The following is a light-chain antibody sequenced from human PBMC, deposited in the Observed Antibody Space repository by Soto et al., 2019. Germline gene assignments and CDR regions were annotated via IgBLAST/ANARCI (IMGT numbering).Light chain of an antibody. CDR1: QSVSSY. J-gene: IGKJ4*01. CDR2: DAS. CDR3: QQRSNWPPLT. Sequence: EIVLTQSPATLSLSPGESATLSCKASQSVSSYLAWYQQKRGQAPRLLIYDASNSATGIPARFSGSGSGTDFSLTISSLAPEDFAVYYCQQRSNWPPLTFGGGTKVEIK. V-gene: IGKV3-11*01.